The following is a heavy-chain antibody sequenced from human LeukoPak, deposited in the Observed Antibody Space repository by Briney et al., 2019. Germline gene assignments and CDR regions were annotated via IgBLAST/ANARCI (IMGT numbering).Heavy chain of an antibody. V-gene: IGHV4-31*03. CDR1: GGSISSGGYY. CDR3: ARASSYGSGSFLLLYDMDV. Sequence: PSETLSLTCTVSGGSISSGGYYWSWIRQHPGKGLEWIGYIYYSGSTYYNPSLKSRVTISVDTSKNQFSLKLSSVTAADTAVYYCARASSYGSGSFLLLYDMDVWGQGTTVTVSS. CDR2: IYYSGST. D-gene: IGHD3-10*01. J-gene: IGHJ6*02.